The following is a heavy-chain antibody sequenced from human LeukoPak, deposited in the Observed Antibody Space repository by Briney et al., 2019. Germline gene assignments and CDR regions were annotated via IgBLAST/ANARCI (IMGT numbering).Heavy chain of an antibody. CDR1: GGSLSSGGYY. J-gene: IGHJ4*02. D-gene: IGHD6-19*01. V-gene: IGHV4-30-2*01. CDR3: ARGYSSGWYFDY. Sequence: PSETLSLTCTVSGGSLSSGGYYWSWIRQPPGKGLEWIGYIYHSGSTYYNPSLKSRVTISVDRSKNQFSLKLSSVTAADTAVYYCARGYSSGWYFDYWGQGTLVTVSS. CDR2: IYHSGST.